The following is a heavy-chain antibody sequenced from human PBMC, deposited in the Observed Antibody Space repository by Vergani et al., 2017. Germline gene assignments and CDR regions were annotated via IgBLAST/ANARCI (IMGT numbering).Heavy chain of an antibody. V-gene: IGHV3-30*18. CDR1: GFRFSDYG. CDR2: ISYDGETT. CDR3: AKFPLNITTPDRGDF. Sequence: HVQMVESGGGVVQPGRSLRLSCAVSGFRFSDYGMHWVRQAPGRGLEWVARISYDGETTYYEDSVKGRFTISRDNYKNTLFRQMHSLRVEDTALYYCAKFPLNITTPDRGDFWGQGSLVTVSS. J-gene: IGHJ4*02. D-gene: IGHD1-1*01.